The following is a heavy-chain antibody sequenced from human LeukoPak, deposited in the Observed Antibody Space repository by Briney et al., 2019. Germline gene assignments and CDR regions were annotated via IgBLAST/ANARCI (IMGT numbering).Heavy chain of an antibody. CDR3: ARDPINIATAGNGLDY. Sequence: GGSRRLSWAASGFTFSSYSMNWVRQAPGKGLGWVSSISSSSIYIYYADSVKGRFTISRDNAKNSLYLQMNSLRAEDTAVYYCARDPINIATAGNGLDYWGQGTLVTVSS. D-gene: IGHD6-13*01. CDR2: ISSSSIYI. CDR1: GFTFSSYS. J-gene: IGHJ4*02. V-gene: IGHV3-21*01.